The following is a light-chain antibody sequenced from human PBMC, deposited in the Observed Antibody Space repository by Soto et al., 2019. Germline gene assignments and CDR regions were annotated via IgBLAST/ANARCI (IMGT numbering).Light chain of an antibody. J-gene: IGLJ2*01. Sequence: QSALTQPASVSGSPGQSITISCTGTSSDVGGYNYVSWYQQHPGKAPKLMIYDVSNRPSGVSNRFSGSKAGNTASLTISGVQTEDDAAYYCSAYTSSSTPVVFGGGTKVTDL. CDR1: SSDVGGYNY. V-gene: IGLV2-14*01. CDR3: SAYTSSSTPVV. CDR2: DVS.